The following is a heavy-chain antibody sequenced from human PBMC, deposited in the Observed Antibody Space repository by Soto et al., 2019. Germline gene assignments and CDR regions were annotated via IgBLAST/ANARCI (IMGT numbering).Heavy chain of an antibody. J-gene: IGHJ3*02. CDR2: ISSSSSYI. D-gene: IGHD2-15*01. V-gene: IGHV3-21*01. CDR3: ARKGVVTGLYDAFDI. Sequence: GGSLRLSCAASGFTFSSYSMNWVRQAPGKGLEWVSSISSSSSYIYYADSVKGRFTISRDNAKNSLYLQMNSLRAEDTAVYYCARKGVVTGLYDAFDIWGQGTMVTVSS. CDR1: GFTFSSYS.